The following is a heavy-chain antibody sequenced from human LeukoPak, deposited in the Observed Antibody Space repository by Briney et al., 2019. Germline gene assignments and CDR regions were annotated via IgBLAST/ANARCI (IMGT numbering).Heavy chain of an antibody. J-gene: IGHJ4*02. CDR2: IKPDGSER. CDR3: ARDWPGSGMSSFDY. V-gene: IGHV3-7*01. D-gene: IGHD1-26*01. Sequence: PGGSLRLFCEASGFTFSKYEMSWVRQAPGKGLEWVAKIKPDGSERYCVDSVRGRFTISRDNAKNSLCLQMNNLRVEDTAVYYCARDWPGSGMSSFDYWGQGTLVTVSS. CDR1: GFTFSKYE.